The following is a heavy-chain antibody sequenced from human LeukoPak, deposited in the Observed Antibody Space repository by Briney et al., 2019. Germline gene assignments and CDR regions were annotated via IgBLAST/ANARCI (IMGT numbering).Heavy chain of an antibody. Sequence: PGGSLRLSCAASGFTFDDYAMHWVRQAPGKGLEWVSLISGDGGSTYYADSVKGRFTISRDNSKNSLYLQMNSLRTEDTALYYCATQGVRGGRNAFDIWGQGTMVTVSS. V-gene: IGHV3-43*02. CDR1: GFTFDDYA. D-gene: IGHD3-10*01. CDR3: ATQGVRGGRNAFDI. J-gene: IGHJ3*02. CDR2: ISGDGGST.